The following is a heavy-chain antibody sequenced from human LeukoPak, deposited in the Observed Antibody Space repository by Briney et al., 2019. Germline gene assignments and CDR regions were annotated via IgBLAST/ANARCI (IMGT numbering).Heavy chain of an antibody. V-gene: IGHV3-15*01. CDR2: VRSETDGGTT. Sequence: PGGSLRLSCAASGLTFSNAWMSWVRQAPGKGLEWVSRVRSETDGGTTDYAAPVQGRFTISRDDSKNTLYLQMNSLETDDTAVYYCTTLSYAAAPTWGQGTLVTVSS. CDR1: GLTFSNAW. D-gene: IGHD2-2*01. J-gene: IGHJ5*02. CDR3: TTLSYAAAPT.